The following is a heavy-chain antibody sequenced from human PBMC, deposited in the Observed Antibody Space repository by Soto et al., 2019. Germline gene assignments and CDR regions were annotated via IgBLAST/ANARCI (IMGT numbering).Heavy chain of an antibody. CDR1: GYTFTSYG. CDR3: ARDRGAYGMDV. Sequence: QVQLVQSGAEVKKPGASVKVSCKASGYTFTSYGISWVRQAPGQELEWMGWISAYNGNTNYAQKLQGRVTMTTDTSTRTAYMELRSLRSDDTAVYYGARDRGAYGMDVWGQGTTVTVSS. CDR2: ISAYNGNT. J-gene: IGHJ6*02. V-gene: IGHV1-18*01.